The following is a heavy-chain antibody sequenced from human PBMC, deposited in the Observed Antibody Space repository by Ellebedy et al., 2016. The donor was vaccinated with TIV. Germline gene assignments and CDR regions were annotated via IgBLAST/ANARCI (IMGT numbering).Heavy chain of an antibody. Sequence: ASVKVSXXASGYTFTSYAMHWVRQAPGQRLEWMGWINAGNGNTKYSQKFQGRVTITRDTSASTAYMELSSLRSEDTAVYYCARDMFWARWGFDYWGQGTLVTVS. J-gene: IGHJ4*02. V-gene: IGHV1-3*01. CDR2: INAGNGNT. D-gene: IGHD3-10*02. CDR3: ARDMFWARWGFDY. CDR1: GYTFTSYA.